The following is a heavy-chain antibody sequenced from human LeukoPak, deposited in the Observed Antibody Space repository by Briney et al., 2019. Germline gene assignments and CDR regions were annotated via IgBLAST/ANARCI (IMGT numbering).Heavy chain of an antibody. CDR2: IIPIFGTA. D-gene: IGHD3-3*01. J-gene: IGHJ4*02. CDR1: GGTFSSYA. V-gene: IGHV1-69*05. CDR3: ARGARSQVWEWLSSRYYFDY. Sequence: SVKVSCKASGGTFSSYAISWVRQAPGQGLEWMGGIIPIFGTANYAQKFQGRVTITTDESTSTAYMELSSLRSEDTAVYYCARGARSQVWEWLSSRYYFDYWGQGTLVTVSS.